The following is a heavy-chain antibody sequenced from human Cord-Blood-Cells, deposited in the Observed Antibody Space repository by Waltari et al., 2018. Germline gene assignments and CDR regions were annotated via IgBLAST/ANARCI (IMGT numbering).Heavy chain of an antibody. CDR3: ACLLAARDY. D-gene: IGHD6-6*01. V-gene: IGHV4-38-2*01. CDR2: SYHSGST. J-gene: IGHJ4*02. Sequence: QVQLQESGPGLVKPSETLSLTCAVSGYSISSGYYWGWIRQPPGKGLEWIGRSYHSGSTYYNPSLKSRVTISVDTSKNQFSLKLSSVTAADTAVYYCACLLAARDYWGQGTLVTVSS. CDR1: GYSISSGYY.